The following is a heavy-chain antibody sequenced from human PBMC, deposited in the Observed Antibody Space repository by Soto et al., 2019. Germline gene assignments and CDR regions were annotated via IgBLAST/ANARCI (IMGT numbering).Heavy chain of an antibody. J-gene: IGHJ6*03. V-gene: IGHV1-69*02. CDR2: IIPILGIA. CDR3: GRGEYMDD. D-gene: IGHD3-10*01. Sequence: QVQLVQSGAEVKKPGSSVKVSCKASGGTFNTYSINWVRQAPGQGLEWMGRIIPILGIANHAQKFQGRVTITADKSTSAAYMELSSLRFKDTAVYYCGRGEYMDDWGKGSTVTVSS. CDR1: GGTFNTYS.